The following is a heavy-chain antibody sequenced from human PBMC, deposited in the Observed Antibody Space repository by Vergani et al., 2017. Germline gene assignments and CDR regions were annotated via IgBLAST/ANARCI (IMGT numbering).Heavy chain of an antibody. D-gene: IGHD1-14*01. Sequence: EVQLVESGGGLVKPGGSLRLSCAASGFTFSSYSMNWVRQAPGKGLEWVSSISSSSSYIYYADSVKGRFTISRDNAKNSLYLQMNSLRAEDTAVYYCARERKAHGDMDVWGQGTTVTVSS. V-gene: IGHV3-21*01. CDR1: GFTFSSYS. CDR2: ISSSSSYI. J-gene: IGHJ6*02. CDR3: ARERKAHGDMDV.